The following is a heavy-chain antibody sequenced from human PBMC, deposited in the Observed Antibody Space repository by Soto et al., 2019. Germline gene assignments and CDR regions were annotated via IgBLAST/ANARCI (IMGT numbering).Heavy chain of an antibody. Sequence: QLQLEESGPGLVKPSETLSLTCAVPGGSISSSSYYWGWIRQPPGKGLEWIGGIYYSGSTYSNPSLKSRVTISVDTSKNPFPLRLTSVTAADTAVYYCASLPDWGSGNNWGQGTLVTVSS. CDR2: IYYSGST. V-gene: IGHV4-39*02. CDR1: GGSISSSSYY. J-gene: IGHJ4*02. CDR3: ASLPDWGSGNN. D-gene: IGHD3-16*01.